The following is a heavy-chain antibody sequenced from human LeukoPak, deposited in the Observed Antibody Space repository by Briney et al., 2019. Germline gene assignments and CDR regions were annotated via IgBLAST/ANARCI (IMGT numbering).Heavy chain of an antibody. CDR3: ARVYGGNFDY. J-gene: IGHJ4*02. CDR1: GGSISSYY. CDR2: IYYSGST. V-gene: IGHV4-59*01. D-gene: IGHD4-23*01. Sequence: SETLSLTCTVSGGSISSYYWSWIRQPPGKGLEWIGYIYYSGSTNYNPPLKSRVTISVDTSKNQFSLKLSSVTAADTAVYYCARVYGGNFDYWGQGTLVTVSS.